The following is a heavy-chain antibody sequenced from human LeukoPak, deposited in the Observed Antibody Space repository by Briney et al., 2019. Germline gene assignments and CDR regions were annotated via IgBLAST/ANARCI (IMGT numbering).Heavy chain of an antibody. V-gene: IGHV1-69*13. CDR1: GYTFSSYA. J-gene: IGHJ4*02. D-gene: IGHD6-19*01. CDR3: AREKGQVAGGDFDY. Sequence: SVKVSCKASGYTFSSYAISWVRQAPGQGLEWMGGIIPIFGTANYAQKFQGRVTITADESTSTAYMELSSLRSEDTAVYYCAREKGQVAGGDFDYWGQGTLVTVSS. CDR2: IIPIFGTA.